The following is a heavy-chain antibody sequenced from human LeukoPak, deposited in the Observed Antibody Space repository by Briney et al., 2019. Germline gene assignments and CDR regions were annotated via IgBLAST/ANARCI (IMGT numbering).Heavy chain of an antibody. Sequence: PGGSLRLSCAASGFTFSTYDFHWVRQRTEKGLEWVSAIGTIGDTYYADSVRGRFTISREDAKSSLYLQMNSLRDGDTAVYYCVRESNEAGGGNLQAFNFWGQGTLVTVSS. D-gene: IGHD3-16*01. CDR2: IGTIGDT. V-gene: IGHV3-13*01. CDR1: GFTFSTYD. J-gene: IGHJ4*02. CDR3: VRESNEAGGGNLQAFNF.